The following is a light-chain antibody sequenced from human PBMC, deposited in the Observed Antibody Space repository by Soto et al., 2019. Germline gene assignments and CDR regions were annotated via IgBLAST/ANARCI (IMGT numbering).Light chain of an antibody. CDR3: QQYDGYPRT. CDR1: QGISRY. V-gene: IGKV1-16*01. J-gene: IGKJ1*01. Sequence: DIQMTQSPSSLSASVGDRVTITCRASQGISRYLAWIQQKPGRAPKSPIYGAITLQSGVPSRFTGSGSAREFTLTISGLQPEEFATHYCQQYDGYPRTFGQGTNVDIK. CDR2: GAI.